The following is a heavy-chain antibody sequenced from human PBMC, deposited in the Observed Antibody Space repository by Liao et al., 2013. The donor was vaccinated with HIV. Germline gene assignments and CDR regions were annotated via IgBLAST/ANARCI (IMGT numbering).Heavy chain of an antibody. J-gene: IGHJ4*02. D-gene: IGHD4-17*01. Sequence: QVQLQESGPGLVKPSETLSLTCTVSGGSINSRGYYWGWIRQPPGKGLEWIGSIYYTGSTYYNPSLKSRVTISVDTSKNQFSLKLSSLTAADTAVYYCARGGDYTYYFDYWGQGTLVTVSS. CDR1: GGSINSRGYY. V-gene: IGHV4-39*07. CDR2: IYYTGST. CDR3: ARGGDYTYYFDY.